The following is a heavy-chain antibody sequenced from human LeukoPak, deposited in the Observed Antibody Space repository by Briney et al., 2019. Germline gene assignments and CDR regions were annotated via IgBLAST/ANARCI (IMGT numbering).Heavy chain of an antibody. V-gene: IGHV4-39*01. J-gene: IGHJ4*02. CDR1: GGSISSSSYY. D-gene: IGHD3-9*01. CDR3: ARHYDILTGYNI. CDR2: IYYSGST. Sequence: SETLSLTCTVSGGSISSSSYYWGWIRQPPGKGLEWIGSIYYSGSTYYNPSLKSRVTISVDTSKNQFSLKLSSVTAADTAVYYCARHYDILTGYNIWGQGTLVTVSS.